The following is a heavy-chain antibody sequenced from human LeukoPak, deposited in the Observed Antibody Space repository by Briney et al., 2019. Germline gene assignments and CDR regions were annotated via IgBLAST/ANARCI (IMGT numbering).Heavy chain of an antibody. J-gene: IGHJ5*02. D-gene: IGHD3-10*01. CDR2: IYPGDSDN. Sequence: GXXXKISCKGSGYSFTSYWIGWVRQMPGKGLEWMGIIYPGDSDNRYSPSLQGQVTISADKSISTAYLQWSSLKASDTAMYYCATMVRGVNWFDPWGQGTLVTVSS. V-gene: IGHV5-51*01. CDR1: GYSFTSYW. CDR3: ATMVRGVNWFDP.